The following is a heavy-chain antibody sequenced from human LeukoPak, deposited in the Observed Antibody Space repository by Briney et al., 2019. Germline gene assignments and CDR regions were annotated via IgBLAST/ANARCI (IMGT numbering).Heavy chain of an antibody. CDR2: IYSGGST. CDR1: GFTVSSNY. V-gene: IGHV3-53*01. D-gene: IGHD3-16*01. J-gene: IGHJ3*02. Sequence: PGGSLRLSCAASGFTVSSNYMSWVRQAPGKGLEWVSVIYSGGSTYYADSVKGRFTISRDNAEKTVPLQMNSLRLEDTAVYYWPGGIGGSRVFKIWGQGKM. CDR3: PGGIGGSRVFKI.